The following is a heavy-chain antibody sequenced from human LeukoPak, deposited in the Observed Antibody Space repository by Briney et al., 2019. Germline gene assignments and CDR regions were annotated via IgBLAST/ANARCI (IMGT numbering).Heavy chain of an antibody. V-gene: IGHV4-30-4*08. CDR1: GGSFSGYY. CDR3: ARYTQLAFDY. J-gene: IGHJ4*02. D-gene: IGHD6-13*01. CDR2: IYYSGST. Sequence: SETLSLTCAVYGGSFSGYYWSWIRQPPGKGLEWIGYIYYSGSTYYNPSLKSRVTISVDTSKNQFSLKLSSVTAADTAVYYCARYTQLAFDYWGQGTLVTVSS.